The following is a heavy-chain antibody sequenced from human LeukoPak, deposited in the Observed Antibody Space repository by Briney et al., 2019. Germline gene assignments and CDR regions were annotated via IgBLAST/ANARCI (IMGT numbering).Heavy chain of an antibody. CDR3: AKVDCSSSSCYK. CDR2: ISGSGDST. V-gene: IGHV3-23*01. CDR1: GFTFSSYA. D-gene: IGHD2-2*02. J-gene: IGHJ4*02. Sequence: GGSLRLSCAASGFTFSSYAMSWVRRAPGKWLEWVSAISGSGDSTYYADSVRGRFSISRDDSKNTVHLQMNSLRAEDTTVYYCAKVDCSSSSCYKWGQGTLVTVSS.